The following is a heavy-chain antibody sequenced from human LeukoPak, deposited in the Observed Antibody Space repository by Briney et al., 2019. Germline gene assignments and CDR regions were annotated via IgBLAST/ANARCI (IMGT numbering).Heavy chain of an antibody. D-gene: IGHD5-18*01. Sequence: PSETLSLTCTVSGYSISSGYYWGWIRQPPGKGLEWIGSIYHSGSTYYSPSLKSRVTISVDTSKNQFSLKLSSVTAADTAVYYCARGRGYSYGYAADYYYYMDVWGKGTTVTVSS. CDR1: GYSISSGYY. V-gene: IGHV4-38-2*02. CDR2: IYHSGST. CDR3: ARGRGYSYGYAADYYYYMDV. J-gene: IGHJ6*03.